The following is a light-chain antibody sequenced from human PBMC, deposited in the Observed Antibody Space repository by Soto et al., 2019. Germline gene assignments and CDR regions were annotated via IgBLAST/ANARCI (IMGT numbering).Light chain of an antibody. CDR2: GSS. CDR1: QSVSSQ. CDR3: QQYNKWPRGT. Sequence: EIVMTQSPATLSVSPGERATLSCRASQSVSSQLAWYQQKRGQAPRLLIYGSSTRATGIPARFSGSGSGTEFTLTISNLQSEDFAIYYCQQYNKWPRGTFGQGTKVEIK. J-gene: IGKJ1*01. V-gene: IGKV3-15*01.